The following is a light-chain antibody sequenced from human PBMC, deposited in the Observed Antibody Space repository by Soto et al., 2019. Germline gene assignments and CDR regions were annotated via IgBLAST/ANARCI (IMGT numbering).Light chain of an antibody. Sequence: DIQMTQSPSTLSASVGDRVTIACRASQIISSWLAWYQQKPGKAPKLLIDKASSLESGVPSRFSGSGSGAEFTLTISSLQPEDFATYYCQQYNSYLTFGQGTNVEI. V-gene: IGKV1-5*03. CDR2: KAS. CDR1: QIISSW. J-gene: IGKJ1*01. CDR3: QQYNSYLT.